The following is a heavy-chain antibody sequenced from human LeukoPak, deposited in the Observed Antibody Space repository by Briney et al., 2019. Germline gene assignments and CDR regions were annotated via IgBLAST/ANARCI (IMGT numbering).Heavy chain of an antibody. V-gene: IGHV4-61*01. CDR3: ARERGDPGGYYYYGMDV. D-gene: IGHD4-17*01. Sequence: SETLSLTCTVSGGSVSSGSNYWSWIRQPPGKELEWIGYISYSGSTNYNPSLKSRVTIDTSKNQFSLRLSSVTAADTAVYYCARERGDPGGYYYYGMDVWGQGTTVTVSS. CDR1: GGSVSSGSNY. CDR2: ISYSGST. J-gene: IGHJ6*02.